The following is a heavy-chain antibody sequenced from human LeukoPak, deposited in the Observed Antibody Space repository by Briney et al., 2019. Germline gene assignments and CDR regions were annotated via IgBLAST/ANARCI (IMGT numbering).Heavy chain of an antibody. J-gene: IGHJ6*02. V-gene: IGHV1-3*01. Sequence: ASVTVSCTASGYTFTSYAVHWVRQAPGQRLEWMGWINAGNGNTKYSQKFQGRVTITRDTSASTAYMELSSLRSEDTAVYYCARVVDYGMDVWGQGTTVTVSS. CDR2: INAGNGNT. CDR1: GYTFTSYA. D-gene: IGHD3-16*02. CDR3: ARVVDYGMDV.